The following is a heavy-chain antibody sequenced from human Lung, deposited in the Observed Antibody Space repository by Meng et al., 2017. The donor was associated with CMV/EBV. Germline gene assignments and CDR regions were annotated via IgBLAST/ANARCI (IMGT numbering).Heavy chain of an antibody. Sequence: SVKVSXKASGYTFTSYYMHWVRQAPGQGLEWMGIINPSGGSTSYAQKFQGRVTMTRDTSTSTVYMELSSLRSEDTAVYYCARDRERGYSYGIIDYWGQGTXVTGAS. CDR3: ARDRERGYSYGIIDY. D-gene: IGHD5-18*01. J-gene: IGHJ4*02. CDR2: INPSGGST. V-gene: IGHV1-46*01. CDR1: GYTFTSYY.